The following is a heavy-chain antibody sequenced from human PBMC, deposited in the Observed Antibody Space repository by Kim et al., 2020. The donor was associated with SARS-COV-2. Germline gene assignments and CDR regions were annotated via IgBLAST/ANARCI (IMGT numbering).Heavy chain of an antibody. CDR3: AKGETTVTQSCAFDI. V-gene: IGHV1-69*13. Sequence: SVKVSCKASGGTFSSYAISWVRQAPGQGLEWMGGIIPIFGTANYAQKFQGRVTITADESTSTAYMELSSLRSEDTAVYYCAKGETTVTQSCAFDIWGQGTMVTVSS. J-gene: IGHJ3*02. CDR2: IIPIFGTA. D-gene: IGHD4-17*01. CDR1: GGTFSSYA.